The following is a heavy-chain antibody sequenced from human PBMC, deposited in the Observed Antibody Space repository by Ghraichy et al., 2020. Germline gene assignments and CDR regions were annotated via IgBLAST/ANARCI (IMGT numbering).Heavy chain of an antibody. D-gene: IGHD3-10*01. CDR3: ARSGGYYGSGSQFVIY. V-gene: IGHV3-33*01. J-gene: IGHJ4*02. CDR1: GFTFSSYG. Sequence: GGSLRLSCAASGFTFSSYGMHWVRQAPGKGLEWVAVIWYDGSNKYYADSVKGRFTISRDNSKNTLYLQMNSLRAEDTAVYYCARSGGYYGSGSQFVIYWGQGTLVTVSS. CDR2: IWYDGSNK.